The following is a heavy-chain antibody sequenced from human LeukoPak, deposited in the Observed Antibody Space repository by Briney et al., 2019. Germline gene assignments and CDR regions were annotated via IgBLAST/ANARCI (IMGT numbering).Heavy chain of an antibody. CDR2: ISAYNGNT. CDR3: ARERLLWFGELLEYYYMDV. Sequence: ASVKVSCKASGYTFTGYYMHWVRQAPGQGLEWMGWISAYNGNTNYAQKLQGRVTMTTDTSTSTAYMELRSLRSDDTAVYYCARERLLWFGELLEYYYMDVWGKGTTVTVSS. D-gene: IGHD3-10*01. CDR1: GYTFTGYY. V-gene: IGHV1-18*04. J-gene: IGHJ6*03.